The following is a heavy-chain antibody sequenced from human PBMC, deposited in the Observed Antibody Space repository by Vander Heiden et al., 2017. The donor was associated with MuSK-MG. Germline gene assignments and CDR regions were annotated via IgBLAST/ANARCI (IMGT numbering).Heavy chain of an antibody. Sequence: QITLKESGPTLVTPTQTLTLTCTFSGFSLSTSGVGVGWIRQPPGKALEWLALIYWDDDKRYSPSLKSRLTITKDTSKNQVVLTMTNMDPVDTATYYCAHGSGSYEGEYFQHWGQGTLVTVSS. CDR3: AHGSGSYEGEYFQH. V-gene: IGHV2-5*02. CDR1: GFSLSTSGVG. CDR2: IYWDDDK. D-gene: IGHD1-26*01. J-gene: IGHJ1*01.